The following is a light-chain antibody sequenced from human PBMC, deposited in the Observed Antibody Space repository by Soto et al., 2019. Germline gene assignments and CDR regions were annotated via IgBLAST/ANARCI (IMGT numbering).Light chain of an antibody. CDR3: QQYGSSPG. CDR1: PSVSSSY. Sequence: EIVLTQSPGTLSLSPGERATLSCRASPSVSSSYLAWYQQKPGQAPRLLIYGASSRATGIPDRFSGSGSGTDFTLTISRLEPEDFAVYYCQQYGSSPGFGPGTKVDI. CDR2: GAS. V-gene: IGKV3-20*01. J-gene: IGKJ3*01.